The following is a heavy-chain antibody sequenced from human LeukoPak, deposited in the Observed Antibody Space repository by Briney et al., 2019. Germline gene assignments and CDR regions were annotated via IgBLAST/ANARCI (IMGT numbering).Heavy chain of an antibody. Sequence: GGSLRLSCAASGFTFSAHWMHWVRQAPGEGPVWIARINSDQTDTIYVDSVKGRFAISRDNAKNSLYLQMNSLRAEDTALYYCAKDVFTMVRGVLEYWGQGTLVTVSS. CDR2: INSDQTDT. V-gene: IGHV3-74*01. D-gene: IGHD3-10*01. J-gene: IGHJ4*02. CDR3: AKDVFTMVRGVLEY. CDR1: GFTFSAHW.